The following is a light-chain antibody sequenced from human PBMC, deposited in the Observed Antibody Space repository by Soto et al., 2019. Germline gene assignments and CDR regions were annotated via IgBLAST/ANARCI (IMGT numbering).Light chain of an antibody. CDR1: SSNIGNNY. J-gene: IGLJ1*01. V-gene: IGLV1-51*01. Sequence: QSVLTQPPSVSAAPGQKVTISCSGSSSNIGNNYVSWYQQLPGTAPKLLIYDNNKRPSGIPDRFSGSKSGTSAILGITGLQTGDEADYYCGTWDSSLSAGFVFGTGTKLTVL. CDR3: GTWDSSLSAGFV. CDR2: DNN.